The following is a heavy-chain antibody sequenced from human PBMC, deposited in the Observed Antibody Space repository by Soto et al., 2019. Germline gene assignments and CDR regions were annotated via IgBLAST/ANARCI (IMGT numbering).Heavy chain of an antibody. V-gene: IGHV4-34*01. Sequence: SETLSLTCAVYGGSFSGYYWSWIRQPPGKGLEWIGEINHSGSTNYNPSLKSRLTISVDTSKNQFSLKLRSVTAADTALYYCVACDYGAYPRYWGQGTLVPVSS. D-gene: IGHD4-17*01. CDR3: VACDYGAYPRY. CDR2: INHSGST. J-gene: IGHJ4*02. CDR1: GGSFSGYY.